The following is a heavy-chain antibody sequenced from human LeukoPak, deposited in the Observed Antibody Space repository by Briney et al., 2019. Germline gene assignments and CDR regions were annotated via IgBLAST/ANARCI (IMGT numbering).Heavy chain of an antibody. CDR1: GYTFTTYD. V-gene: IGHV1-8*01. CDR3: ARPPSSGGYFYYYGMDV. J-gene: IGHJ6*02. CDR2: MNPNSGNT. D-gene: IGHD6-25*01. Sequence: HRASVKVSCKASGYTFTTYDINWVRQATGQGLEWMGWMNPNSGNTGYAQDFQGRVTMTRNTSISTAYMELSSLRSEDTAVYYCARPPSSGGYFYYYGMDVWGQGTTVTVPS.